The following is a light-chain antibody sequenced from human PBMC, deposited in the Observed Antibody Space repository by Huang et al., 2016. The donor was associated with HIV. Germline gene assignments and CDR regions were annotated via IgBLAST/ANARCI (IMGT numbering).Light chain of an antibody. CDR2: AAS. Sequence: EIVMTQSPATLSVSPGERATLSCRSSQRIGSNLAWYQQVRGQAPRLRIYAASTRGTGIPARFSGSGSGTEFTLTVSSLQSEDFAVYYCQQHNSWPRTFGQGTRV. J-gene: IGKJ1*01. V-gene: IGKV3-15*01. CDR1: QRIGSN. CDR3: QQHNSWPRT.